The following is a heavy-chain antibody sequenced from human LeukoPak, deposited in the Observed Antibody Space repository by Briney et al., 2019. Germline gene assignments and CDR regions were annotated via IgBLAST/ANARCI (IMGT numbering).Heavy chain of an antibody. V-gene: IGHV3-7*03. D-gene: IGHD6-19*01. CDR1: GFTFITYW. CDR2: IKQDGSEK. J-gene: IGHJ3*02. CDR3: ARDIVLIAVAVRGSFDI. Sequence: GGSLRLSCAASGFTFITYWMTWVRQAPGKGLEWVANIKQDGSEKYYVDSVKGRFTLSRDNAKSSLYLQMNSLRAEDTALYYCARDIVLIAVAVRGSFDIWGQGTMVTVSS.